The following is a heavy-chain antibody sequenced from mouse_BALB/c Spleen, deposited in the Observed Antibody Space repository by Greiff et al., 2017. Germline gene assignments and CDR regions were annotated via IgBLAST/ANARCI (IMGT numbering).Heavy chain of an antibody. CDR3: SRHYGSCHVDWFAY. D-gene: IGHD1-1*01. J-gene: IGHJ3*01. CDR1: GYAFSSYW. Sequence: QVQLKQSGAELVRPGSSVKISCKASGYAFSSYWMNWVKQRPGQGLEWIGQIYPGDGDTNYNGKFKGKATLTADKSSSKAYMQLSSLTSEDSAVYFCSRHYGSCHVDWFAYWGQGTLVTVSA. V-gene: IGHV1-80*01. CDR2: IYPGDGDT.